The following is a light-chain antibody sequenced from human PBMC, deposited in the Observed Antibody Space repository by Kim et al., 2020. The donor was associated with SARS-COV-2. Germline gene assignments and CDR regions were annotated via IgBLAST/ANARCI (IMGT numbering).Light chain of an antibody. CDR3: SSYGGRNDLV. Sequence: GQSLTISCTGTSDDIVHYNYVSWYQQHPGKAPKLIIYEVNRRPSGVPDRFSGYKSGNTASLTVSGLQVEDEADYYCSSYGGRNDLVFGGGTQLTVL. V-gene: IGLV2-8*01. J-gene: IGLJ2*01. CDR1: SDDIVHYNY. CDR2: EVN.